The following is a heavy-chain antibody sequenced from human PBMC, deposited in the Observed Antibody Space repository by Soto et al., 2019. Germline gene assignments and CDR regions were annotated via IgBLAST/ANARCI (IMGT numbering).Heavy chain of an antibody. J-gene: IGHJ6*02. CDR1: GGTFSSYA. CDR3: ARTWTTFNYYYGMDV. CDR2: IIPIFGTA. D-gene: IGHD4-17*01. V-gene: IGHV1-69*13. Sequence: GASVKVSCKAPGGTFSSYAISWVRQAPGQGLEWMGGIIPIFGTANYAQKFQGRATITADESTSTAYMELSSLRSEDTAVYYCARTWTTFNYYYGMDVWGQGTTVTVSS.